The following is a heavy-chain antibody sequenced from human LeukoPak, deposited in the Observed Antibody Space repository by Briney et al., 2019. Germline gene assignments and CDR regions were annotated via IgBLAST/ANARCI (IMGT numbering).Heavy chain of an antibody. CDR3: ARVTGYMIEDYFDY. Sequence: SETLSLTCTVSGGSFRGDYYWAWIRQPPGKGLEWIGSIYSGGRIYYNPSLKSRVTISVDTSKNQFSLKLSSVTAADTAVYYCARVTGYMIEDYFDYWGQGTLVTVSS. CDR2: IYSGGRI. CDR1: GGSFRGDYY. D-gene: IGHD3-22*01. J-gene: IGHJ4*02. V-gene: IGHV4-39*07.